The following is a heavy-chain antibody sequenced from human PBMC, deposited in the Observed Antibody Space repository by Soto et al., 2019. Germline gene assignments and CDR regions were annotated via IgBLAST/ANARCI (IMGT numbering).Heavy chain of an antibody. D-gene: IGHD6-19*01. Sequence: EVQLLESGGGMVQPGGSLRLSCAASGFTLSSYAMSWVRQAPGKGLEWVSAISGSGGSTYYADSVKGRFTISRDNSTNTLYLQLNSLRAEDTAVYYWEKGSGWYSEYFQHLGQGTLVTVSS. J-gene: IGHJ1*01. CDR2: ISGSGGST. V-gene: IGHV3-23*01. CDR3: EKGSGWYSEYFQH. CDR1: GFTLSSYA.